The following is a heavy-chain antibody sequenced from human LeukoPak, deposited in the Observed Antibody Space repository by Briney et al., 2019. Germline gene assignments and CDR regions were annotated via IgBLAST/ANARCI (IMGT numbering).Heavy chain of an antibody. CDR2: SDYGGNT. Sequence: SATLSLTCAVSGASIGSSNYCWGWIRQPPGKGLEWIGNSDYGGNTNYNPSLKSRITISVDTSKNQFSLKLNSVTAADTAVYYCAIHGYSSGWYYFDSWGQGTLVTVSS. J-gene: IGHJ4*02. CDR3: AIHGYSSGWYYFDS. CDR1: GASIGSSNYC. D-gene: IGHD6-19*01. V-gene: IGHV4-39*07.